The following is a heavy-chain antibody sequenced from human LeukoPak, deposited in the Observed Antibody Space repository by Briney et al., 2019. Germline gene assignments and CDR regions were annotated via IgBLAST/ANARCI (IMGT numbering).Heavy chain of an antibody. D-gene: IGHD3-10*01. CDR3: ARGGRFGEFNYYYYGMDV. CDR2: IGTAGDT. CDR1: GFTFSSYD. Sequence: GGSLRLSCAASGFTFSSYDMHWVRQATGKGLEWVSAIGTAGDTYYPGSVKGRFTISRENAKNSLYLQMNSLRAGDTAVYYCARGGRFGEFNYYYYGMDVWGQGTMVTVSS. J-gene: IGHJ6*02. V-gene: IGHV3-13*01.